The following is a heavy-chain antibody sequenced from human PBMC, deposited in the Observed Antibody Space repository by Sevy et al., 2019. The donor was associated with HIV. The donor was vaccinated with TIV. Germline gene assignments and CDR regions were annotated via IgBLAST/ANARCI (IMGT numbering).Heavy chain of an antibody. CDR1: RFTFSDYY. Sequence: GGSLRLSCAASRFTFSDYYMSWIRLAPGKGLEWLSYISSSGSTIYYADSVKGRFTISRDNAKNSLYLQMNSLRAEDTAVYYCAREMEGVPGRAFDIWGQGTMVTVSS. CDR2: ISSSGSTI. D-gene: IGHD6-19*01. CDR3: AREMEGVPGRAFDI. J-gene: IGHJ3*02. V-gene: IGHV3-11*01.